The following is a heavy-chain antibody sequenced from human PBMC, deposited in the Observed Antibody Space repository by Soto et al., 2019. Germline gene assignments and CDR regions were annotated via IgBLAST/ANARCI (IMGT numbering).Heavy chain of an antibody. Sequence: GGSLRLSCAASGFTFSSYAMSWVRQAPGKGLEWVSGMTNSNGSTYYADSVKGRFTISRDNSKNTLYLQMNVLRAEDTAIYYCAKGRLSMIRYFDYWGQGTLVTVSS. V-gene: IGHV3-23*01. CDR1: GFTFSSYA. J-gene: IGHJ4*02. D-gene: IGHD3-22*01. CDR2: MTNSNGST. CDR3: AKGRLSMIRYFDY.